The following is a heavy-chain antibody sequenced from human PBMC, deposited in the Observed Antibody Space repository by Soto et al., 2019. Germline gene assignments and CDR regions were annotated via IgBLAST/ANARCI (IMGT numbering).Heavy chain of an antibody. CDR3: ARAGGLGAVAVDY. J-gene: IGHJ4*02. V-gene: IGHV4-30-2*01. Sequence: QLQLQESGSGLVKPSQTLSLTYAVSGGSISSGGYSWSWIRQPPGKGLEWIGSIYHSGSTYYNPSLKSRVTISVDRSKNQFSLKLSSVTAADTAVYYCARAGGLGAVAVDYWGQGTLVTVSS. D-gene: IGHD6-19*01. CDR2: IYHSGST. CDR1: GGSISSGGYS.